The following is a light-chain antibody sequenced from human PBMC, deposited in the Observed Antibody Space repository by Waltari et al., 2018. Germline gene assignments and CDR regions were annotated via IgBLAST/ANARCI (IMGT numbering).Light chain of an antibody. CDR3: QQYNSWPPYT. CDR2: GAS. CDR1: QSVSTN. V-gene: IGKV3-15*01. Sequence: EIVMTQSPAILSVSPGERATLSCRASQSVSTNVAWYQQKPGQAPRLLFYGASTRATVIPTRFSGSGSGTEFTLTISSLQSEDFAIYYCQQYNSWPPYTFGQGTKLEIK. J-gene: IGKJ2*01.